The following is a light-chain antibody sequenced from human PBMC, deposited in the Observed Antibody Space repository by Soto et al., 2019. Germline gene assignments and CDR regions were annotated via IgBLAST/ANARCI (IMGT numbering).Light chain of an antibody. V-gene: IGLV4-69*01. CDR3: QSLGAGIQV. Sequence: QAVVTQSPSASASLGASVKLTCTLSSGYSTYAIAWHQQQSEKGPRFLMKINYDGTHSKGDGFFDRFSGSSSGAERHLTISSLQSDEEADYYCQSLGAGIQVFGGGTKLTVL. J-gene: IGLJ3*02. CDR2: INYDGTH. CDR1: SGYSTYA.